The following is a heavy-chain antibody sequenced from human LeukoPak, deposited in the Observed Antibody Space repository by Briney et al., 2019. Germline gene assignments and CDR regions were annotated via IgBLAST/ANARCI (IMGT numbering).Heavy chain of an antibody. CDR3: ARGKRYYYDSSGYYEDDAFDI. CDR1: GGSISSGGYY. D-gene: IGHD3-22*01. Sequence: QTLSLTCTVSGGSISSGGYYWSWVRQHPGKGLEWIGYIYYSGSTYYNPSLKSRVTISVDTSKNQFSLKLSSVTAADTAVYYCARGKRYYYDSSGYYEDDAFDIWGQGTMVTVSS. J-gene: IGHJ3*02. V-gene: IGHV4-31*03. CDR2: IYYSGST.